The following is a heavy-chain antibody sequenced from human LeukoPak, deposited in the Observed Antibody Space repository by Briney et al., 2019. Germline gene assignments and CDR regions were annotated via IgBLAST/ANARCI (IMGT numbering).Heavy chain of an antibody. D-gene: IGHD5-24*01. Sequence: SETLSLTCTVSGGSISSYYWSWIRQPAGKGLGWIGRIYSSGSTNYNPSLKSRVTMSVDMSKNHFSLKLSSVTAADTAVYYCARVGDGYNYWFDPWGQGTLVTVSS. J-gene: IGHJ5*02. CDR1: GGSISSYY. V-gene: IGHV4-4*07. CDR3: ARVGDGYNYWFDP. CDR2: IYSSGST.